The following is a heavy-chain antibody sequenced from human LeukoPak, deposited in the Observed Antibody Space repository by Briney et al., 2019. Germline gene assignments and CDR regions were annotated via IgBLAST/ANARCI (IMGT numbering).Heavy chain of an antibody. CDR1: GGSFSGYY. D-gene: IGHD6-19*01. CDR2: INHSGST. Sequence: PSEALSLTCAVYGGSFSGYYWSWIRQPPGKGLEWIGEINHSGSTNYNPSLKSRVTISVDTSKNQFSLKLSSVTAADTAVYYCAIGTREQWLDYWGQGTLVTVSS. J-gene: IGHJ4*02. V-gene: IGHV4-34*01. CDR3: AIGTREQWLDY.